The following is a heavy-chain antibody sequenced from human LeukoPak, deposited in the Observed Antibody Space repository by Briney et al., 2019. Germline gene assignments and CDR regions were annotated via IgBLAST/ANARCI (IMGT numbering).Heavy chain of an antibody. J-gene: IGHJ4*02. CDR2: IKGDGIST. D-gene: IGHD6-13*01. Sequence: PGGSLRLSCAASGFDFSSNWMHWVRHAPGQGLVWVSRIKGDGISTNYADSVKGRFTVSRDNAKNTLYLQVNNLRAEDTAVYYCARGPSSNWSGLDFWGQGTLLTVSS. CDR1: GFDFSSNW. V-gene: IGHV3-74*01. CDR3: ARGPSSNWSGLDF.